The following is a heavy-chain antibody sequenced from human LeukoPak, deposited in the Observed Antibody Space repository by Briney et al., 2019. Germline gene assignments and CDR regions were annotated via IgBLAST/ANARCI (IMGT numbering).Heavy chain of an antibody. V-gene: IGHV1-2*06. J-gene: IGHJ3*02. CDR2: INPNSGGT. CDR1: GYTFTGYY. CDR3: ATSYGSNRDAFDI. D-gene: IGHD4-23*01. Sequence: ASVKVSCKASGYTFTGYYMHWVRQAPGQGLEWMGRINPNSGGTNYAQKLQGRVTMTTDTSTSTAYMELRSLRSDDTAVYYCATSYGSNRDAFDIWGQGTMVTVSS.